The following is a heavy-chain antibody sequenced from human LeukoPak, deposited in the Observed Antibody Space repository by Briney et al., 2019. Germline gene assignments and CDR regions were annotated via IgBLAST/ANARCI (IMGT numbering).Heavy chain of an antibody. CDR2: IGTAGDT. CDR3: VKGIEYSSSSGCFDY. V-gene: IGHV3-13*01. D-gene: IGHD6-6*01. CDR1: GFTFSSYD. Sequence: QPGGSLRLSCAASGFTFSSYDMHWVRQATGKGLEWVSAIGTAGDTYYPGSVKGRFTISRENAKNSLYLQMNSLRAEDTAVYYCVKGIEYSSSSGCFDYWGQGTLVTVSS. J-gene: IGHJ4*02.